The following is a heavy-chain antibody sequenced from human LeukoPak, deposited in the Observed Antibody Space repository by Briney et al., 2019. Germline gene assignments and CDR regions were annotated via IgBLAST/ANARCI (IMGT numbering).Heavy chain of an antibody. CDR1: GYTFTGYY. V-gene: IGHV1-2*04. J-gene: IGHJ4*02. CDR2: INPNSGGT. D-gene: IGHD3-3*01. Sequence: ASVKVSCKASGYTFTGYYMHWVRQAPGQGLEWMGWINPNSGGTNYAQKFQGWVTMTRDTSTSTVYMELSSLRSEDTAVYYCARDSSYYDFWSGYHFDYWGQGTLVTVSS. CDR3: ARDSSYYDFWSGYHFDY.